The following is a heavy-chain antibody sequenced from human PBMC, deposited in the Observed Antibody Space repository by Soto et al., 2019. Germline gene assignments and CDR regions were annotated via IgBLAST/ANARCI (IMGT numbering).Heavy chain of an antibody. D-gene: IGHD3-10*01. Sequence: ETLSLTCGVYGGSFRNYYWIWVRQPPGKGLEWIGEVNHSGEATYNPSLQSRITISLDTSNNQFSLKMTSVTAADTAMYFCTREERFPRSGFDPWGQGTKVTVSS. CDR2: VNHSGEA. V-gene: IGHV4-34*01. CDR1: GGSFRNYY. CDR3: TREERFPRSGFDP. J-gene: IGHJ5*02.